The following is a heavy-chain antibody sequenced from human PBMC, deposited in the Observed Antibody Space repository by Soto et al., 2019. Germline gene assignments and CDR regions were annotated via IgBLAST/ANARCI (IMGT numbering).Heavy chain of an antibody. D-gene: IGHD2-2*01. CDR3: ARGGSDCSSTSCYVWGFYYYYYMDV. J-gene: IGHJ6*03. CDR1: GYTFTSYG. CDR2: ISAYNGNT. Sequence: ASVKVSCKASGYTFTSYGISWVRQAPGQGLEWMGWISAYNGNTNYAQKHQGRVTMTTDTSTSTAYMELRSLRSDDTAVFYCARGGSDCSSTSCYVWGFYYYYYMDVWGKGTTVTVSS. V-gene: IGHV1-18*01.